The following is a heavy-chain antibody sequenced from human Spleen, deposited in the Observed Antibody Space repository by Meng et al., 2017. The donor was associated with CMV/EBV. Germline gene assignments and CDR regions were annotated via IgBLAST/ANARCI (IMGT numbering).Heavy chain of an antibody. CDR1: GGSISTNKW. J-gene: IGHJ4*02. Sequence: SLNCDVSGGSISTNKWWRWVRQSPEKGLEWIGEIHTWKGSNYNPSLKSRVTMSIDKSKNQFSLRLTSVTAADTAIYYCVRGGDWQFDYWGQGTLVTVSS. D-gene: IGHD3-9*01. CDR2: IHTWKGS. CDR3: VRGGDWQFDY. V-gene: IGHV4/OR15-8*02.